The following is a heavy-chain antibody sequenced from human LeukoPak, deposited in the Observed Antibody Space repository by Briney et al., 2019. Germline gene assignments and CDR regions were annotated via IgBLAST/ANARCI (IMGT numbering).Heavy chain of an antibody. D-gene: IGHD1-26*01. CDR3: ARFILGSYYTFDY. CDR1: GGTFSSYA. Sequence: SVKVSCKASGGTFSSYAISWVRQAPGQGLEWMGGIIPIFGTANYAQKFQGRVTITADESTSTAYMELGSLRSEDTAVYYCARFILGSYYTFDYWGQGTLVTVSS. V-gene: IGHV1-69*01. J-gene: IGHJ4*02. CDR2: IIPIFGTA.